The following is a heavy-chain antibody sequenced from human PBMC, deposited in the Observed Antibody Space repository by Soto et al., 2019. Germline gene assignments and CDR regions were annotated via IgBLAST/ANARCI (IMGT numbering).Heavy chain of an antibody. CDR3: ARGERFLEWLLPYYYYYGMDV. V-gene: IGHV1-69*13. D-gene: IGHD3-3*01. CDR2: IIPIFGTA. Sequence: SVKVCFKASGGPFSSYAISWVRQAPGQGLERMGGIIPIFGTANYAQKFQGRVTITADESTSTAYMELSSLRSEDTAVYYCARGERFLEWLLPYYYYYGMDVWGQGTAVTVSS. J-gene: IGHJ6*01. CDR1: GGPFSSYA.